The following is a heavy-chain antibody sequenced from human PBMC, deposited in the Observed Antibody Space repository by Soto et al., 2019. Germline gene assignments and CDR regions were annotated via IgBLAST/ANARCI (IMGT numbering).Heavy chain of an antibody. J-gene: IGHJ6*02. Sequence: SVKVSCKASGDTDTNYVISWVRQAPGQGLEWMGGIFPKFGTTYSAQKLQDRLTITADESTSTVYMQLSSLRLDDTAVYYCEAEMTFGKLPVVWGQGTTVTVSS. CDR1: GDTDTNYV. V-gene: IGHV1-69*13. CDR2: IFPKFGTT. CDR3: EAEMTFGKLPVV. D-gene: IGHD3-16*01.